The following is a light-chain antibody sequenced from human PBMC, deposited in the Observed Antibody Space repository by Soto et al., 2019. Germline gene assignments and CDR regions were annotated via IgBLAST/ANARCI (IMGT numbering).Light chain of an antibody. CDR1: QSVSSN. J-gene: IGKJ5*01. Sequence: EVVMRQSPATLSVSPWERATLSCRASQSVSSNLAWYQQKPGQAPRLLIYGASTRATGVPARFSGSGSGTEFTLTISSLQSEDFAVYYCQQRSNWPPITFGQGTRLEIK. V-gene: IGKV3-15*01. CDR3: QQRSNWPPIT. CDR2: GAS.